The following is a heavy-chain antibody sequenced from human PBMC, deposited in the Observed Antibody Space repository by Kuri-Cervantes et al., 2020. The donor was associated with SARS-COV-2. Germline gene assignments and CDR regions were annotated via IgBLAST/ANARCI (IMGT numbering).Heavy chain of an antibody. J-gene: IGHJ4*02. D-gene: IGHD4-23*01. CDR3: ATPAPEYGGNSGGWVF. V-gene: IGHV3-48*01. CDR2: INSSSSTI. CDR1: GFTISSYN. Sequence: GGSLRLSCAASGFTISSYNMNWVRQAPGKGLEWVSYINSSSSTIYYADSVKGRFTISRDNAKNSLYLQMNSLRAEDTAVYYCATPAPEYGGNSGGWVFWGQGTLVTVSS.